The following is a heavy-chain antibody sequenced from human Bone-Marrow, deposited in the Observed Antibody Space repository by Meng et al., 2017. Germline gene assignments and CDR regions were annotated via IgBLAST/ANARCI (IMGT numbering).Heavy chain of an antibody. Sequence: VRLPESGQGLLNPSQTLALTCTVSGGSISSGGYYWNCIRQHPGKGLEWIGYIYYSGSTYYNPSLKSRITISVDTSKNQFSLKLSSVTAADTAVYYCARVGYSGSRVTSYYFDYWGQGTLVTVSS. V-gene: IGHV4-31*03. J-gene: IGHJ4*02. CDR3: ARVGYSGSRVTSYYFDY. CDR2: IYYSGST. CDR1: GGSISSGGYY. D-gene: IGHD1-26*01.